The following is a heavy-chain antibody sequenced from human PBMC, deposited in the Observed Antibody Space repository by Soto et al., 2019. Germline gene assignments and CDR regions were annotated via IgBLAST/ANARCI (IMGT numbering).Heavy chain of an antibody. Sequence: PGGSLRLSCAASGFTFSSYAMSWVRQAPGKGLEWVSAISGSGGSTYYADSVKGRFTISRDNSKNTLYLQMNSLRAEDTAVYYCARGPITIFGVATTYYYYYMDVWGKGTTVTVSS. CDR1: GFTFSSYA. D-gene: IGHD3-3*01. CDR2: ISGSGGST. CDR3: ARGPITIFGVATTYYYYYMDV. J-gene: IGHJ6*03. V-gene: IGHV3-23*01.